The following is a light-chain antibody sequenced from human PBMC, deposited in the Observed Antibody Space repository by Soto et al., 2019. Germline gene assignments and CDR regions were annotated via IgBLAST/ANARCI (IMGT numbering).Light chain of an antibody. Sequence: DIQMTQSPSSLSAPVGDRVTITCRASQGVSAYLLWYQQRQGRAPRLLIYSASSLLSGVPSRFSGSGSGTNFTLTISRLQPEDFATYYCQQSYRTPHTFGQGTKLETK. CDR3: QQSYRTPHT. CDR2: SAS. CDR1: QGVSAY. J-gene: IGKJ2*01. V-gene: IGKV1-39*01.